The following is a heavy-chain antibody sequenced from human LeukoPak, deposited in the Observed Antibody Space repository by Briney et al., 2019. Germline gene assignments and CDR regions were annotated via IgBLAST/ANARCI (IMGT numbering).Heavy chain of an antibody. V-gene: IGHV3-21*01. CDR1: GFTFSSYS. Sequence: PGGSLRLSCAASGFTFSSYSMNWVRQAPGKGLEWVSFISSSSSYVYYADSVKGRFTISRDNAKNSLYLQMNSLRAEDTAVYYCARDRLLGGYADYWGQGTLVTVSS. J-gene: IGHJ4*02. CDR3: ARDRLLGGYADY. CDR2: ISSSSSYV. D-gene: IGHD5-12*01.